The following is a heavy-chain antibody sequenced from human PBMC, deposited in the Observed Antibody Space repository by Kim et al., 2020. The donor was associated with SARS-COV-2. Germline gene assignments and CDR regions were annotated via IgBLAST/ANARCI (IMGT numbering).Heavy chain of an antibody. CDR2: ISYDGSNK. D-gene: IGHD1-26*01. V-gene: IGHV3-30*18. CDR1: GFTFNTYG. Sequence: GGSLRLSCAASGFTFNTYGMHWVRQAPGKGLEWVAVISYDGSNKYYAYSVKGRFTISRDNSKNTLYLQMNSLRIEDTVVYYCAKSFSGSYFGYDYWGQGTLVTVSS. CDR3: AKSFSGSYFGYDY. J-gene: IGHJ4*02.